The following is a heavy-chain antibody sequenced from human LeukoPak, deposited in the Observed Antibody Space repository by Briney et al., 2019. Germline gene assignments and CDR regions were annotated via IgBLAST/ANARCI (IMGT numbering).Heavy chain of an antibody. J-gene: IGHJ4*02. CDR3: ARDDSNYYDSSGFDY. V-gene: IGHV4-59*01. CDR2: IYYSGST. D-gene: IGHD3-22*01. Sequence: SETLSLTCTVSGGSISSYYWSWIRQPPGKGLEWIGYIYYSGSTNYNPSLKSRVAISVDMSKNQFSLKLTSVTAADTAVYYCARDDSNYYDSSGFDYWGQGTLVTVSS. CDR1: GGSISSYY.